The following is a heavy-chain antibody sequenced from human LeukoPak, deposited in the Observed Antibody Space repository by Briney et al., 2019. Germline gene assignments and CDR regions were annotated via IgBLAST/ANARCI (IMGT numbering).Heavy chain of an antibody. V-gene: IGHV3-30*18. J-gene: IGHJ4*02. CDR2: ISYDGSNK. D-gene: IGHD3-10*01. CDR3: AKDLGAGDYFDY. Sequence: GGSLRLSCAASGFTFSSYGMPWVRQAPGKGPEWVAVISYDGSNKYYADSVKGRFTISRDNSKNTLYLQMNSLRAEDTAVYYCAKDLGAGDYFDYWGQGTLVTVSS. CDR1: GFTFSSYG.